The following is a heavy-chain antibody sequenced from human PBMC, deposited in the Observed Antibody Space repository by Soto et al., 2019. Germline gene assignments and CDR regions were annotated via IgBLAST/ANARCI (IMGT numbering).Heavy chain of an antibody. CDR2: IYWDDDK. D-gene: IGHD3-22*01. CDR3: AHANNYYPSRGYYPATPCSVY. CDR1: GFSLSTSGVG. V-gene: IGHV2-5*02. J-gene: IGHJ4*01. Sequence: SGPTLVNPTQTLTLTCTFSGFSLSTSGVGVGWIRQPPGKALEWLALIYWDDDKRYSPSLKSRLTITKDTSKNQVVLTMTNMDPLHTARYYCAHANNYYPSRGYYPATPCSVYWYQEALLTV.